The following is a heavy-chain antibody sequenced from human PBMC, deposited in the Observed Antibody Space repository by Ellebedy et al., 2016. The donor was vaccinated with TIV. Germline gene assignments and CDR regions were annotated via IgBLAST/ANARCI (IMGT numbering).Heavy chain of an antibody. V-gene: IGHV1-69*04. D-gene: IGHD2-15*01. J-gene: IGHJ6*02. CDR2: IIPILGIA. CDR1: GYTFTSYV. Sequence: AASVKVSCKASGYTFTSYVISWVRQAPGQGLEWMGRIIPILGIANYAQKFQGRVTITADKSTSTAYMELSSLRSEDTAVYYCARVPFFLGYCSGGSCYGMDVWGQGTTVTVSS. CDR3: ARVPFFLGYCSGGSCYGMDV.